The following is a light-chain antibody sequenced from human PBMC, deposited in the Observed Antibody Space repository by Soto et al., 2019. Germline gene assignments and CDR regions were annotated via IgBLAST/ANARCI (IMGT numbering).Light chain of an antibody. CDR3: QQRHMWPIT. J-gene: IGKJ5*01. V-gene: IGKV3-11*01. Sequence: EIMLTQSPATLSLSPGERATLSCRASQSVSSYLAWYQQKPGQAPRLLIYDAYNRATGIPPRFSGSGSGTDFTLTFSSLEPEDSAVYYCQQRHMWPITFGQGTRLEIK. CDR1: QSVSSY. CDR2: DAY.